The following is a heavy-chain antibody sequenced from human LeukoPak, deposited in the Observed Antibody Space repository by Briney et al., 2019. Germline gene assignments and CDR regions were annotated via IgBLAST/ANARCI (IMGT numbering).Heavy chain of an antibody. CDR3: AKTGVKGSFRWIDY. J-gene: IGHJ4*02. V-gene: IGHV3-23*01. Sequence: GGSLRLSCAASGFTFSSYAMNWVRQAPGKGLEWVSAISDDGVRTYYADSVKGRFTISRDNSKRTLYLQMNSLRAEDTAVYYCAKTGVKGSFRWIDYWGQGTLVTVSS. CDR1: GFTFSSYA. D-gene: IGHD3-3*01. CDR2: ISDDGVRT.